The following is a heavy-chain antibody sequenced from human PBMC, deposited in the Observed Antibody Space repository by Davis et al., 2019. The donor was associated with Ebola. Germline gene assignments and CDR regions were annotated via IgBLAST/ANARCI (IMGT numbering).Heavy chain of an antibody. CDR2: VNQDATRK. V-gene: IGHV3-7*03. CDR1: GFTFRSYW. D-gene: IGHD4-11*01. J-gene: IGHJ4*02. CDR3: ARYYGNFAFVDY. Sequence: GESLKISCAGSGFTFRSYWMSWVRQAPGKGLEWVANVNQDATRKNYVDSVRGRFTVSRDNARNSLGLQMNSLRVEDTAVYFCARYYGNFAFVDYWGQETLVTVSS.